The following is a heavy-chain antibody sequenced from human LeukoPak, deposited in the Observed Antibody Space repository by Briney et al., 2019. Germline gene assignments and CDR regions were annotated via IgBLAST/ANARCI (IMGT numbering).Heavy chain of an antibody. Sequence: SVKVSCKASGGTFSSYAISWVRQAPGQGLEWMGRIIPILGIANYAQKFQGRVTITADKSTSTAYMELSSLRSEDTAVYYCARADRLRYFDWLSAPDAFDIWGQGTMVTVSS. J-gene: IGHJ3*02. CDR1: GGTFSSYA. CDR2: IIPILGIA. V-gene: IGHV1-69*04. D-gene: IGHD3-9*01. CDR3: ARADRLRYFDWLSAPDAFDI.